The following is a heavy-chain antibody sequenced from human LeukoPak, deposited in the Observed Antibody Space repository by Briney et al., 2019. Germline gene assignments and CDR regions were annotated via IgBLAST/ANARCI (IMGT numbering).Heavy chain of an antibody. D-gene: IGHD3-16*01. CDR3: ARSAHWGRLDY. Sequence: PSETLSLTCTVSGGSISSGDYYWSWIRQPPGKGLEWIGYIYYSGSTYYNPSLKSRVTISVDTSKNQFSLKLSSVTAADTAVYYCARSAHWGRLDYWGQGTLVTVSS. V-gene: IGHV4-30-4*01. CDR1: GGSISSGDYY. CDR2: IYYSGST. J-gene: IGHJ4*02.